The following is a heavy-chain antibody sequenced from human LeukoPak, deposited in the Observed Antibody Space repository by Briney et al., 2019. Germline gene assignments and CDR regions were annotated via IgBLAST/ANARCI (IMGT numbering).Heavy chain of an antibody. CDR2: ISYSGST. V-gene: IGHV4-59*01. CDR3: ARSHSGSSLVEH. D-gene: IGHD1-26*01. J-gene: IGHJ1*01. Sequence: SETLSLTCTVSGGSINSYYWSWIRQPPEKGLEWIGHISYSGSTNYNPSLKSRVTTSVDTSKNQFSLRLNSVTAADTAVYYCARSHSGSSLVEHWGQGTLVTVSS. CDR1: GGSINSYY.